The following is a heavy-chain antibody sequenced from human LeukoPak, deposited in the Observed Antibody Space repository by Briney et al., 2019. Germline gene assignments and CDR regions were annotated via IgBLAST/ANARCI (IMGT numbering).Heavy chain of an antibody. V-gene: IGHV3-30*18. CDR1: GLTFSSYA. CDR3: AKDLLYYGPGTYYNAAEYFQF. Sequence: ERSLRLSCAASGLTFSSYAMHWVRQAPGKGLEWVAVISYDGSNKDYADSVNGRFTISRDNSRNTLSLQMNSLRPEDTAVYYCAKDLLYYGPGTYYNAAEYFQFWGQGTQVTVSS. D-gene: IGHD3-10*01. J-gene: IGHJ1*01. CDR2: ISYDGSNK.